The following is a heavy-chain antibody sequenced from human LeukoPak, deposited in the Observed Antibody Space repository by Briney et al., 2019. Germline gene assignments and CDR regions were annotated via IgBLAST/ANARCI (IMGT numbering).Heavy chain of an antibody. CDR2: FDPEDGET. CDR3: ATLGPIVVVPAAILDNWFDP. CDR1: GYTLTELS. Sequence: GASVKVSCKVSGYTLTELSMHWVRQAPGKGLEWMGGFDPEDGETIYAQKFQGRVTMTEDTSTDTAYMELSSLRSEDTAVYYCATLGPIVVVPAAILDNWFDPWAREPWSPSPQ. D-gene: IGHD2-2*01. J-gene: IGHJ5*02. V-gene: IGHV1-24*01.